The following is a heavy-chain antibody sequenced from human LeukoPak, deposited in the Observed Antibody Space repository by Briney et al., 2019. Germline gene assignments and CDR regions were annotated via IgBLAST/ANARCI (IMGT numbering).Heavy chain of an antibody. Sequence: ASVKVSCKASGGTFSSYAISWVRQATGQGLEWMGWMNPNSGNTGYAQKFQGRVTITRNTSISTAYMELSSLRSEDTAVYYCARAKRGYYYYYMDVWGKGTTVTVSS. CDR1: GGTFSSYA. CDR2: MNPNSGNT. J-gene: IGHJ6*03. CDR3: ARAKRGYYYYYMDV. D-gene: IGHD1-1*01. V-gene: IGHV1-8*03.